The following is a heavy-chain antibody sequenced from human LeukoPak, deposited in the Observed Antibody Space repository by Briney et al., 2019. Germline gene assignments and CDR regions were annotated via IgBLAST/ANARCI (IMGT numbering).Heavy chain of an antibody. V-gene: IGHV4-39*07. CDR2: IYYSGST. D-gene: IGHD4-17*01. J-gene: IGHJ4*02. Sequence: SETLSLTCTVSGGSISSSSYYWGWIRQPPGKGLEWIGSIYYSGSTYYNPPLKSRVTISVDTSKNQFSLKLSSVTAADTAVYYCAREGIYGDYCFDYWGQGTLVTVSS. CDR3: AREGIYGDYCFDY. CDR1: GGSISSSSYY.